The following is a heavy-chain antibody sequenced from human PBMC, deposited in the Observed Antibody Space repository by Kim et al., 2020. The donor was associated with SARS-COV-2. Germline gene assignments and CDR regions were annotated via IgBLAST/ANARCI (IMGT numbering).Heavy chain of an antibody. V-gene: IGHV4-4*07. CDR2: IYSSGST. CDR1: SGSINNYY. D-gene: IGHD6-19*01. CDR3: ARGVAGAVFDY. Sequence: SETLSLTCTVSSGSINNYYWNWIRQPAGKGLEWIGRIYSSGSTNYNPSLKSRVTMSIDTSKKQFSLKLNSVNAADTAVYFCARGVAGAVFDYWGQGTRVTVSS. J-gene: IGHJ4*02.